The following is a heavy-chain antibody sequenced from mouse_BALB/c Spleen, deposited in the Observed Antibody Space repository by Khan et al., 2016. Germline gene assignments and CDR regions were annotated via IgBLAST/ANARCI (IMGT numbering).Heavy chain of an antibody. CDR2: IDPSNGHT. V-gene: IGHV14-3*02. J-gene: IGHJ2*03. Sequence: VQLKQSGAELVKPGASVKLSCTASGFNIKDTYMHWVKQSPEQGLEWIGRIDPSNGHTKYDPTFQGKATITADTSSNTAYLQLSSLTSDDTAVYYCGSINGWGRGTSLTVSA. CDR3: GSING. CDR1: GFNIKDTY.